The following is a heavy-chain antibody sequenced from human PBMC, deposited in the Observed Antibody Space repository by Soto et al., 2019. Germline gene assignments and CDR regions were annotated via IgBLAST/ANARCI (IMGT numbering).Heavy chain of an antibody. Sequence: SVNVSCKASGGTLSSYTISWVRQAPGQGLEWMGRIIPILGIANYAQKFQGRVTITADKSTSTAYMELSSLRSEDTAVYYCARDGREYYDFWSGTPQGYWGRGTLVTVSS. CDR3: ARDGREYYDFWSGTPQGY. D-gene: IGHD3-3*01. V-gene: IGHV1-69*04. J-gene: IGHJ4*02. CDR2: IIPILGIA. CDR1: GGTLSSYT.